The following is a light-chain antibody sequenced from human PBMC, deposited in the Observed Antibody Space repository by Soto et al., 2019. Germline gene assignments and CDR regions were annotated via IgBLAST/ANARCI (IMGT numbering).Light chain of an antibody. CDR1: QDISNY. CDR2: DAS. Sequence: DIQMTQSRASLSASVGDRVSITCQANQDISNYLNWYQQKPGKAPKLLIYDASNLETGVPSRFSGSGSGTDLTFTISSLQPEDIATYYCQQYDNPAWTFGQGTKVEIK. CDR3: QQYDNPAWT. J-gene: IGKJ1*01. V-gene: IGKV1-33*01.